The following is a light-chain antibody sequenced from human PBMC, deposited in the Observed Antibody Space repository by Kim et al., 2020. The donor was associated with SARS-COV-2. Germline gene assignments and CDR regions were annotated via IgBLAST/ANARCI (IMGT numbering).Light chain of an antibody. Sequence: PGERATLSCRASQSVSSNYLAWYQQKPGQAPRLLIYGASSRATGIPDRFSGSESGTDFTLTISRLEPEDFAVYYCQQYGSSPWTFGQGTKVDIK. CDR1: QSVSSNY. V-gene: IGKV3-20*01. CDR2: GAS. CDR3: QQYGSSPWT. J-gene: IGKJ1*01.